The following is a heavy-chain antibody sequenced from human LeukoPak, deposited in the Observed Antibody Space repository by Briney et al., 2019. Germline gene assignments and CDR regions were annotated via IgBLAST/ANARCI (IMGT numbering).Heavy chain of an antibody. CDR2: INSDGSST. Sequence: GGSLRLSCAASGFTFGNSWMHWVRHAPGKGLVWVSRINSDGSSTSYADSVKGRFTISRDNAKNTLYLQMNSLRAEDTAVYYCARDGTYSSSSFDYWGQGTLVTVSS. V-gene: IGHV3-74*01. CDR1: GFTFGNSW. CDR3: ARDGTYSSSSFDY. D-gene: IGHD6-6*01. J-gene: IGHJ4*02.